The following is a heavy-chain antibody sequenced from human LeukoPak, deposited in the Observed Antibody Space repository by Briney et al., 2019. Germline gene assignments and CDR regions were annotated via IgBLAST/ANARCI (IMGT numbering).Heavy chain of an antibody. Sequence: GWSLRLSCAASGFTFSSYSMNWVRQAPGKGLEWTSYISGSSKIIHWAEALKGRFTISRDNAKISLYLQLNSLGDEDTAVYYCARDCSSGSFFGYYYGMDVWGQGTTVTVSS. CDR1: GFTFSSYS. V-gene: IGHV3-48*02. CDR3: ARDCSSGSFFGYYYGMDV. CDR2: ISGSSKII. D-gene: IGHD2-15*01. J-gene: IGHJ6*02.